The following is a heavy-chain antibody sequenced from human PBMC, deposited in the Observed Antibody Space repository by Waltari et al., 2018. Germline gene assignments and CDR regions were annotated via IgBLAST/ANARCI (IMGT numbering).Heavy chain of an antibody. D-gene: IGHD2-2*01. CDR3: ARESAFSTSWYPGFDP. CDR2: INPNSGDT. V-gene: IGHV1-2*06. CDR1: GYPLTPYY. J-gene: IGHJ5*02. Sequence: QVQLVQSGAEVKKPGASVKVSCKASGYPLTPYYMPRVRQAPGQGLEWMGRINPNSGDTNYARKFQDRVTMTRDTSVNTAYMVVGRLTSDDTAVYFCARESAFSTSWYPGFDPWGQGTLVTVAS.